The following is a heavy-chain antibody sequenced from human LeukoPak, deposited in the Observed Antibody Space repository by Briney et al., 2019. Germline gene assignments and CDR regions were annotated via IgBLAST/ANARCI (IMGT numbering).Heavy chain of an antibody. CDR2: IYHSGST. CDR3: ARAFIVVVPAANWFDP. CDR1: GGSISSSNW. Sequence: SETLSLTCAVSGGSISSSNWWSWVRQPPGKGLEWIGEIYHSGSTNYNPSLKSRVTISVDKSKNQFSLKLSSVTAADTAVYYCARAFIVVVPAANWFDPWGQGTLVTVSS. D-gene: IGHD2-2*01. V-gene: IGHV4-4*02. J-gene: IGHJ5*02.